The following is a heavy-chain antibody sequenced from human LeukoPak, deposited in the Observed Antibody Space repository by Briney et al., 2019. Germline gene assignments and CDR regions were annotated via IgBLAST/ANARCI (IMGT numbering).Heavy chain of an antibody. Sequence: PSETLSLTCTISGASISSYYWSWIRQPAGKGLEWIGRMFTSGSINYNPSLKSRVTMSIDTSKNQSSLKVTSVTAADTAVYYCARWGFSGYDSDAFDIWGQGTMVTVSS. CDR3: ARWGFSGYDSDAFDI. V-gene: IGHV4-4*07. CDR1: GASISSYY. CDR2: MFTSGSI. D-gene: IGHD5-12*01. J-gene: IGHJ3*02.